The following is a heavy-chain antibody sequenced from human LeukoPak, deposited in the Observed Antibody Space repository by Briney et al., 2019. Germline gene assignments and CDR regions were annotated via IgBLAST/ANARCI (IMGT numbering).Heavy chain of an antibody. CDR1: GFTVSSSY. J-gene: IGHJ4*02. CDR3: ARDTTMVD. V-gene: IGHV3-53*01. D-gene: IGHD3-10*01. Sequence: PGGSLRLSCAASGFTVSSSYMSWVRQAPGKGLEWVSTMYGGGSTYYGDSVKGRFTISRDSSKSTLYLQMNTLRVEDSAVYFCARDTTMVDWGQGTLVTVSS. CDR2: MYGGGST.